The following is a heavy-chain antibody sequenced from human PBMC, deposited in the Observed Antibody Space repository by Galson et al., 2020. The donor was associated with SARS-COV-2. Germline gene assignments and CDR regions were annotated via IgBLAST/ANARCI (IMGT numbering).Heavy chain of an antibody. CDR1: GFTFDDYA. CDR2: ISWNSGSI. D-gene: IGHD3-10*01. Sequence: GGSLRLSCAASGFTFDDYAMHWVRQAPGKGLEWVSGISWNSGSIGYADSVKGRFTISRDNAKNSLYLQMNSLRAEDTALYYCAKGGWGLLWFGELPLDYWGQGTLVTVSS. CDR3: AKGGWGLLWFGELPLDY. J-gene: IGHJ4*02. V-gene: IGHV3-9*01.